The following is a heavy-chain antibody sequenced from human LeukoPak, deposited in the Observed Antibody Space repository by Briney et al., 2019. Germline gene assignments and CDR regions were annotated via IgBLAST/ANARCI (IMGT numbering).Heavy chain of an antibody. CDR3: AREVVPAAIPPHPYYFDY. Sequence: ASVKVSCKASGGTFISYVISWVRQAPGQGLEWMGRIIPILGIANYAQKFQGRVTITADKSTSTAYMELSSLRSEDTAVYYCAREVVPAAIPPHPYYFDYWGQGTLVTVSS. CDR2: IIPILGIA. J-gene: IGHJ4*02. D-gene: IGHD2-2*01. CDR1: GGTFISYV. V-gene: IGHV1-69*04.